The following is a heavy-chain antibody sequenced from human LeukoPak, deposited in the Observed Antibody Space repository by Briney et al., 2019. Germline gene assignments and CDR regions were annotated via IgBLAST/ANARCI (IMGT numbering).Heavy chain of an antibody. CDR1: GGSISSYY. J-gene: IGHJ4*02. D-gene: IGHD3-3*01. CDR3: ARGLGMEWSLDY. CDR2: IYYSGST. V-gene: IGHV4-59*01. Sequence: PSETLSLTCTVSGGSISSYYWSWIRQPPGKGLEWIGYIYYSGSTNYNPSLKSRVTISVDTSKNQFSLKLSSVTAADTAVYYCARGLGMEWSLDYWGQGTLVTVSS.